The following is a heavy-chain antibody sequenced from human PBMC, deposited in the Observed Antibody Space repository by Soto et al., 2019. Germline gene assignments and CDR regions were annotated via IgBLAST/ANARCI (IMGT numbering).Heavy chain of an antibody. V-gene: IGHV3-48*03. D-gene: IGHD5-18*01. CDR1: GFTFSSYE. CDR3: ARGAYSYGPALLYYYGMAV. J-gene: IGHJ6*02. CDR2: ISSSGSTI. Sequence: EVQLVESGGGLVQPGGSLRLSCAASGFTFSSYEMNWVRQAPGKGLEWVSYISSSGSTIYYADSVKGRFTISRDNAKNSLYLQMNSLRAEDTAVYYCARGAYSYGPALLYYYGMAVWGQGTTVTVSS.